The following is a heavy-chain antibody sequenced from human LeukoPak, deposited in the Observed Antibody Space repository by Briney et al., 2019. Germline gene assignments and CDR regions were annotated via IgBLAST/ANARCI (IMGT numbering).Heavy chain of an antibody. Sequence: ASVKVSCKVSGYTLTELSMHWVRQAPGKGLEWMGGFDPEDGETIYAQKFQGRVTMTEDTSTDTAYMELSSLRSGDTAVYYCATLYRPAALFDYWGQGTLVTVSS. CDR1: GYTLTELS. V-gene: IGHV1-24*01. D-gene: IGHD6-13*01. J-gene: IGHJ4*02. CDR2: FDPEDGET. CDR3: ATLYRPAALFDY.